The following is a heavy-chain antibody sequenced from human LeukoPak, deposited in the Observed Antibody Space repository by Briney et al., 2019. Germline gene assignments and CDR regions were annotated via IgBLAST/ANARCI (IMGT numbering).Heavy chain of an antibody. V-gene: IGHV4-61*02. CDR1: GGSISSGSYY. CDR3: ARDAWEVDY. Sequence: SETLSLTCTVSGGSISSGSYYWSWIRQPAGKGLEWIGRINTSGSTNYNPSLKSRVTISVDTSKNQFSLKLSSVTAADTAVYYCARDAWEVDYWGQGTLVTVSS. J-gene: IGHJ4*02. D-gene: IGHD1-26*01. CDR2: INTSGST.